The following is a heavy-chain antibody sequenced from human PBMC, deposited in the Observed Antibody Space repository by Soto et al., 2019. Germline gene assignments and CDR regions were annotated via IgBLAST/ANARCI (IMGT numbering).Heavy chain of an antibody. J-gene: IGHJ4*02. Sequence: SETLSLTCSASGASISRFYWNWIRQPPGKGLEWIGHIYNGESTNYNPSLKSRVTISVDTSKNQFSLKLTSVTAADTAVYYCAKHTYDFGPPDYWGQGALVTVS. CDR3: AKHTYDFGPPDY. V-gene: IGHV4-59*01. CDR2: IYNGEST. CDR1: GASISRFY. D-gene: IGHD3-3*01.